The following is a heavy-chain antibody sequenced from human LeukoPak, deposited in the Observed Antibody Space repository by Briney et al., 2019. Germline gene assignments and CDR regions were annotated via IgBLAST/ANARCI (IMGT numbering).Heavy chain of an antibody. J-gene: IGHJ4*02. V-gene: IGHV1-2*02. D-gene: IGHD2-15*01. Sequence: GASVKVSCKASGYTFTSYYMHWVRQAPGQGLEWMGWINANSGDTNYPQKFQGRVTMTRDTSISTAYMEVNRLRYDDTAVYYCVRLLSEGNYWGQGTLVTVSS. CDR1: GYTFTSYY. CDR2: INANSGDT. CDR3: VRLLSEGNY.